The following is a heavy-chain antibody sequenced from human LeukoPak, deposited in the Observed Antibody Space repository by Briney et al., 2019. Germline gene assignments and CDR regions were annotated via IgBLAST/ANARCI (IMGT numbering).Heavy chain of an antibody. Sequence: SVKVSCKASGGTFSSYAISWVRQAPGQGLEWMGGIIPIFGTANYAQKFQGRVTIAADESTSTAYMELSSLRSEDTAVYYCARDRGPEDYSSGWYPFQHWGQGTLVTVSS. CDR2: IIPIFGTA. V-gene: IGHV1-69*13. CDR1: GGTFSSYA. CDR3: ARDRGPEDYSSGWYPFQH. D-gene: IGHD6-19*01. J-gene: IGHJ1*01.